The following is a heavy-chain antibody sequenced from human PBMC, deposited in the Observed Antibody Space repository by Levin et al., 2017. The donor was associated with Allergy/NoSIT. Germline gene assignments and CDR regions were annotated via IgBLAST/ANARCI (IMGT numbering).Heavy chain of an antibody. D-gene: IGHD3-16*01. CDR3: VRGAGGLDH. Sequence: RAGGSLRLSCAASGFIFSSYWMHWVRQVPGKGLVWVSHITSDGSGTSYVDSVRGRFTISRDNAKNTLYLQMNSLRDEDTAVYYCVRGAGGLDHWGQGTLVIVSS. V-gene: IGHV3-74*01. CDR2: ITSDGSGT. J-gene: IGHJ4*02. CDR1: GFIFSSYW.